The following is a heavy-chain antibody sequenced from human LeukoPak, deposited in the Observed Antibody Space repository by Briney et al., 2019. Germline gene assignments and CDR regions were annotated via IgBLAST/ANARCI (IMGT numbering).Heavy chain of an antibody. J-gene: IGHJ6*03. CDR1: GFTFDDYT. Sequence: PGGSLRLSCAASGFTFDDYTMHWVRQAPGKGLEWVSLISWDGGSTYYADSVKGRFTISRDNSKNSLYLQMNSLRTEDTALHYCAKGAARRSYYYYYMDVWGKGTTVTVSS. V-gene: IGHV3-43*01. CDR3: AKGAARRSYYYYYMDV. D-gene: IGHD6-6*01. CDR2: ISWDGGST.